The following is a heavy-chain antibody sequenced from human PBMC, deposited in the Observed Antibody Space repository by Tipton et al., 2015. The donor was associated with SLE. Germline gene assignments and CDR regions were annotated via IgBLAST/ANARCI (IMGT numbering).Heavy chain of an antibody. CDR3: ARGGLGVVVIANYVDY. J-gene: IGHJ4*02. CDR1: GGSFSGYY. V-gene: IGHV4-34*01. D-gene: IGHD2-21*01. CDR2: INHSGST. Sequence: TLSLTCAVYGGSFSGYYWSWIRQPPGKGLEWIGEINHSGSTNYNPSLKSRVTISVDTSKNHFSLKLSSETAADTAVYYCARGGLGVVVIANYVDYWGQGTLVTVSS.